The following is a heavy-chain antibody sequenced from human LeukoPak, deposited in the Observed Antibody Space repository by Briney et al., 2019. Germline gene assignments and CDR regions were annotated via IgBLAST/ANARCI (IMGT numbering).Heavy chain of an antibody. V-gene: IGHV4-34*01. CDR1: GGSISGYY. D-gene: IGHD6-19*01. CDR2: IDHSGSA. Sequence: SETLSLTCTVSGGSISGYYWSWIRRPPGKGLEWIGDIDHSGSANYNPSLKSRVSVSVDTSKNQFSLKMRSVTAADTAVYYCARAQEAVAIDYRGQGTLVTVSS. J-gene: IGHJ4*02. CDR3: ARAQEAVAIDY.